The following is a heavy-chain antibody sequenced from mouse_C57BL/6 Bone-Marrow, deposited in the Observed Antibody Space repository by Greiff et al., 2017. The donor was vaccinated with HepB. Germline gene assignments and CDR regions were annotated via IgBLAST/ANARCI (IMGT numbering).Heavy chain of an antibody. D-gene: IGHD2-4*01. CDR2: IWSGGST. Sequence: VQLKESGPGLVQPSQSLSITCTVSGFSLTSYGVHWVRQSPGKGLEWLGVIWSGGSTDYNAAFISRLSISKDNSKSQVFFKMNSLQADDTAIYYCAREKVYYDYDALFAYWGQGTLVTVSA. V-gene: IGHV2-2*01. J-gene: IGHJ3*01. CDR1: GFSLTSYG. CDR3: AREKVYYDYDALFAY.